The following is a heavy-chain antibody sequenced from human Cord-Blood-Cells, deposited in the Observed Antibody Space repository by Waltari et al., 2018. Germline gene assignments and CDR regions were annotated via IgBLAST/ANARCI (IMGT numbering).Heavy chain of an antibody. CDR1: GYTFTSYA. CDR3: ARDLDSAVSSSGCPDY. D-gene: IGHD6-19*01. Sequence: QVQLVQSGAEVKKPGASVKVSCKASGYTFTSYAMHWLRQASGQRLEWMGWINAGNGNTKYSQKFQGRVTITRDTSASTAYMELSSLRSEDTAVYYCARDLDSAVSSSGCPDYWGQGTLVTVSS. J-gene: IGHJ4*02. CDR2: INAGNGNT. V-gene: IGHV1-3*01.